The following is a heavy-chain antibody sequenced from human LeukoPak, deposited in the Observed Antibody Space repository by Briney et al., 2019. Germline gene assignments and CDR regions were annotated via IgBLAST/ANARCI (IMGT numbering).Heavy chain of an antibody. V-gene: IGHV1-46*01. CDR2: IDPSGGST. CDR1: GYTFTTYY. CDR3: ARLSQQTFDI. J-gene: IGHJ3*02. Sequence: ASVKVSCKASGYTFTTYYMHWVRQATGQGLEWMGIIDPSGGSTSYAQTFQGRVTMTRDTSTSTVYMELSSLRSDDTAVYYCARLSQQTFDIWGQGTLVTVSS.